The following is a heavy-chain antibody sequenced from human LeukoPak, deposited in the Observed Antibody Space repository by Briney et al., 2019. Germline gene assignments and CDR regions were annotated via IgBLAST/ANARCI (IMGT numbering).Heavy chain of an antibody. V-gene: IGHV1-2*02. CDR1: GYTFTGYY. Sequence: ASVKVSCKASGYTFTGYYMHWVRQAPGQGLEWMGWINPNSGGTNYAQKFQGRVTMTRDTSISTAYMELSRLRSDDTAVYYCARGITMVRGNLDYWGQGTLVTVSS. CDR2: INPNSGGT. D-gene: IGHD3-10*01. J-gene: IGHJ4*02. CDR3: ARGITMVRGNLDY.